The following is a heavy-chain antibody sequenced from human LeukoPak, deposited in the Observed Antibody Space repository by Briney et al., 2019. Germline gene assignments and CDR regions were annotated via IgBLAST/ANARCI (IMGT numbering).Heavy chain of an antibody. V-gene: IGHV4-61*02. CDR1: GGSISSGSYY. J-gene: IGHJ3*02. CDR2: IYTSGST. D-gene: IGHD3-22*01. CDR3: ARGPYSYDSSGAFDI. Sequence: SETLSLTCTVSGGSISSGSYYWSWIRQPAGKGLEWIGRIYTSGSTNYNPSLKSRVTISVDTSKNQFSLKLSSVTAADTAVYFRARGPYSYDSSGAFDIWGQGTMVTVSS.